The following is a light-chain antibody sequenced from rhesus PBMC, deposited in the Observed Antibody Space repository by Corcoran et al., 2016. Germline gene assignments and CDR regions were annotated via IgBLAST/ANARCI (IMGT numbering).Light chain of an antibody. Sequence: QVILTQSPATLSLSPGERATLSCRASQSGGSSLAWYQQKPGQAPRLLIYGASRRATGIPHRCSGSGAGTEFPLPISSLGPEDFAVSYCQKYSLSPPFTFGPGTKLDIK. CDR3: QKYSLSPPFT. CDR1: QSGGSS. J-gene: IGKJ3*01. V-gene: IGKV3-53*01. CDR2: GAS.